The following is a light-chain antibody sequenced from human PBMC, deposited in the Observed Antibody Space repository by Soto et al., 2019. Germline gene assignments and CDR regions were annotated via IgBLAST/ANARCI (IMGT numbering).Light chain of an antibody. CDR3: QTWGAGIRV. J-gene: IGLJ3*02. Sequence: QLVLAQSPSASASLGALVKLTCTLNSGHSTYAIAWHQQHPEKGPRYLMKVDSDGSHNKGDGIPDRFSGSSSGAERYLTISSLQSEDEADYYCQTWGAGIRVFGGGTQLTVL. V-gene: IGLV4-69*02. CDR1: SGHSTYA. CDR2: VDSDGSH.